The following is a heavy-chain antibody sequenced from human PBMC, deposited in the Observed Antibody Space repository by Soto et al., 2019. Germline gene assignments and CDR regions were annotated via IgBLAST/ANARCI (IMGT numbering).Heavy chain of an antibody. CDR2: IIPIYGTA. V-gene: IGHV1-69*12. Sequence: QVQLVQSGAEVKKPGSSVKVSCKASGGTFSSYAISWVRQAPGQGLEWLGGIIPIYGTANYAQKFQGRVTLTADESTSTAYMELSRLRSEDTAVYYCAREPRVEYNWNSKGPYYYYGMDVWGQGTTVTVSS. D-gene: IGHD1-7*01. CDR3: AREPRVEYNWNSKGPYYYYGMDV. CDR1: GGTFSSYA. J-gene: IGHJ6*02.